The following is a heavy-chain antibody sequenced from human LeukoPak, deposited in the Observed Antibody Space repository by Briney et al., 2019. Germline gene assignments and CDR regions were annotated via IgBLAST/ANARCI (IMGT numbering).Heavy chain of an antibody. Sequence: GESLKISCKGSGYSLTSYWIGWVRQMPGKGLEWMGIIWPGDSETRYSPSSQGQVTMSVDKSISTAYLQWSSLKASDTAMYFCARQSTSSSGNDYWGQGTLVTVSS. J-gene: IGHJ4*02. V-gene: IGHV5-51*01. D-gene: IGHD6-19*01. CDR2: IWPGDSET. CDR1: GYSLTSYW. CDR3: ARQSTSSSGNDY.